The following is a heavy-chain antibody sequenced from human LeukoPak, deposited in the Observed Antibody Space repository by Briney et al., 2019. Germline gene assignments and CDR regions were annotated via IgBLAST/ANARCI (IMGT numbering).Heavy chain of an antibody. V-gene: IGHV4-61*02. J-gene: IGHJ4*02. D-gene: IGHD6-13*01. CDR3: ARGVAAAADYFDY. Sequence: SETLSLTCTVSGGSISSGSYYWSWIRQPAGKGLEWIGRIYTSGSTNYNPSLKSRVTISVDTSKNQFSLKLSSVTAADTAVYYCARGVAAAADYFDYWGQGTLVTVSS. CDR2: IYTSGST. CDR1: GGSISSGSYY.